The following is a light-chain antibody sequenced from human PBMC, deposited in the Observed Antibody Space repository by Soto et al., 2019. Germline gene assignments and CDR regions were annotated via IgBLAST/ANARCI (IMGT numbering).Light chain of an antibody. CDR3: AAWDDSLSGYV. CDR2: SNY. Sequence: QSVLTQSPSASGTPGQRVTISCSGSSSNIGSNHVHWYQQVSGTAPKLLIYSNYLRPSGVPDRISGSKSGTSASLAISGLRSEDEADYYCAAWDDSLSGYVFGTGTKVTVL. CDR1: SSNIGSNH. J-gene: IGLJ1*01. V-gene: IGLV1-47*02.